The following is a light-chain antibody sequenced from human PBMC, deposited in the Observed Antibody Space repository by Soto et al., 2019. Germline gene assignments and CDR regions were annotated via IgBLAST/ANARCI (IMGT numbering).Light chain of an antibody. CDR3: ATWYDSLSTYV. V-gene: IGLV1-44*01. CDR2: TNN. J-gene: IGLJ1*01. Sequence: QSVLTQPPSASGTPGQRVTISCSGSSSNIGTNTVNWYQCLPGTAPRLLIYTNNQRPSGVPDRFSLSKSGTSASLAISGLQSEDEADYYCATWYDSLSTYVFGAGTKLTVL. CDR1: SSNIGTNT.